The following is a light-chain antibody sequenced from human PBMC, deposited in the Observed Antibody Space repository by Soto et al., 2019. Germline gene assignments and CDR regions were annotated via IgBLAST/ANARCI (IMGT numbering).Light chain of an antibody. CDR3: QQYNSYSYT. CDR1: QSISSW. J-gene: IGKJ2*01. CDR2: DAS. Sequence: DIQMTQSPSTLSASVGDRVTITCRASQSISSWLAWYQQKPGKAPKLLIYDASSLESGVPSRFSGSGSGTEFILTSSSLQPDDFATYYCQQYNSYSYTFGQGTKLEIK. V-gene: IGKV1-5*01.